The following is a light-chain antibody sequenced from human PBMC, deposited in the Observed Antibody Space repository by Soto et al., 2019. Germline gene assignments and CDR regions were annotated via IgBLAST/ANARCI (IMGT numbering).Light chain of an antibody. CDR1: ESIRGW. CDR3: QQYYIYPWT. Sequence: DIQMTQSPSTLSASVGDRVTITCRASESIRGWLAWFQQKPGKGPELLISQASNLESGVPSRFNGSGSGADFTLTISSLQPDDFATYVCQQYYIYPWTFGQGTKVEVK. J-gene: IGKJ1*01. V-gene: IGKV1-5*03. CDR2: QAS.